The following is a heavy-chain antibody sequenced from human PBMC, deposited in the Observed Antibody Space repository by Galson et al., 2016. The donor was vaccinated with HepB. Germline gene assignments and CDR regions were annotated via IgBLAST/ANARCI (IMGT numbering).Heavy chain of an antibody. J-gene: IGHJ4*02. D-gene: IGHD3-3*01. CDR2: ISAKNGDT. Sequence: SVKVSCKASGYTFTSYGINWLRQAPGQGLEWIGWISAKNGDTKYAQKFQDRVTMTTDTSTSTAFMELRSLRSDDTAVYFCARTEHLGRFYYFDYWGQGTLVTVSS. V-gene: IGHV1-18*01. CDR1: GYTFTSYG. CDR3: ARTEHLGRFYYFDY.